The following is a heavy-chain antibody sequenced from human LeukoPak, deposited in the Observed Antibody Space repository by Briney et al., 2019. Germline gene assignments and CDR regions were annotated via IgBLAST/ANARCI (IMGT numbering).Heavy chain of an antibody. CDR2: IYTSGST. CDR3: ARGVAAAGPHFDY. V-gene: IGHV4-61*02. CDR1: GGSISSGSYY. J-gene: IGHJ4*02. D-gene: IGHD6-13*01. Sequence: PSETLSLTCTVSGGSISSGSYYWSWIRQPAGKGLEWIGRIYTSGSTNYNPSLKSRVTISVDTSKNQFSLKLSSVTAADTAVYYCARGVAAAGPHFDYWGQGTLVTVSS.